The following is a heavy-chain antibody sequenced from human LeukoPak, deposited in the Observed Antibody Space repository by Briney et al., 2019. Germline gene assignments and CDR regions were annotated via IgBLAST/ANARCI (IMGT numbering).Heavy chain of an antibody. Sequence: SEALSLTCSVSGDSVSRSDSYWDWIRQPPGKGLEWIGTIYYSGRTYYSPSLKSRVTMSVDPSNNQFSLNLRSVTAADTAVYYCARRRYYDGSGFLEWGQGTLLSVSS. D-gene: IGHD3-22*01. CDR3: ARRRYYDGSGFLE. CDR1: GDSVSRSDSY. J-gene: IGHJ1*01. V-gene: IGHV4-39*01. CDR2: IYYSGRT.